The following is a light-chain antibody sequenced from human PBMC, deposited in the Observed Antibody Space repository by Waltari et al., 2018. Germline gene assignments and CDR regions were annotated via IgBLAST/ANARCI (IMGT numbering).Light chain of an antibody. J-gene: IGKJ4*01. CDR3: HHYGSSPPIT. Sequence: EIVLTQSPGTLSLSPGERATLSCRASQSGRNSNLGWYQQNPGHAPRLLIYSASTRATGIPDRFSGSGSGMDFTLTISRLEPEDFAVYYCHHYGSSPPITFGGGTKVEIK. CDR1: QSGRNSN. V-gene: IGKV3-20*01. CDR2: SAS.